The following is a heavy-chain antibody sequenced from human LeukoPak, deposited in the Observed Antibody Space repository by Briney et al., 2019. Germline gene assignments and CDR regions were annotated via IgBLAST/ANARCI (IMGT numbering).Heavy chain of an antibody. CDR3: ARREPPGARRHLDY. Sequence: SETLSLTCNVSGGSISSSYWSWIRQPPGKGLEWVGYIYNTGTTNYNPSLNSRVTISVDTSKNQLSLRLSSVTAADTAVYYCARREPPGARRHLDYWGQGTLVTVSS. J-gene: IGHJ4*02. CDR2: IYNTGTT. CDR1: GGSISSSY. D-gene: IGHD1-14*01. V-gene: IGHV4-59*08.